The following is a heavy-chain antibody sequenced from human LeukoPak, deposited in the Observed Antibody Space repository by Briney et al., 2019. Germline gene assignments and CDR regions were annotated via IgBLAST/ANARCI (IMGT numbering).Heavy chain of an antibody. CDR1: GFTFSSYA. CDR3: ARDRGYSGYDSPDY. J-gene: IGHJ4*02. D-gene: IGHD5-12*01. Sequence: PGGSLRLSCAASGFTFSSYAMHWVRQAPGKGLEWVAVISYDGSNKYYADSVKGRLTISRDNSKNTLYLQMNSLRAEDTAVYYCARDRGYSGYDSPDYWGQGTLVTVSS. CDR2: ISYDGSNK. V-gene: IGHV3-30*01.